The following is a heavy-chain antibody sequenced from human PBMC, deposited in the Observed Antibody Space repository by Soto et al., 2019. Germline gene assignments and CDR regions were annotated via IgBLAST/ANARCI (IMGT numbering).Heavy chain of an antibody. CDR2: ISSNGGST. Sequence: GGSLRLSCAASGFTFSSYAMHWVRQAPGKGLEYVSAISSNGGSTYYANSVKGRFTISRDNSKNTLYLQMGSLRAEDMAVYYCARGFKDNWNYRLEVYYFDYWGQGTLVTVSS. D-gene: IGHD1-7*01. CDR1: GFTFSSYA. J-gene: IGHJ4*02. V-gene: IGHV3-64*01. CDR3: ARGFKDNWNYRLEVYYFDY.